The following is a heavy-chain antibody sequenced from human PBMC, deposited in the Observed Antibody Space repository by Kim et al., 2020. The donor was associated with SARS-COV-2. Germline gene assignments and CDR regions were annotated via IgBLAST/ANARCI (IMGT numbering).Heavy chain of an antibody. CDR3: AREPGYVDRLDN. J-gene: IGHJ4*02. V-gene: IGHV3-23*01. Sequence: GGSLRLSCVGSGFDFGSYAMNWVRQAPGKGLEWVSGISGSDGLTYYADSLKGRCTISRDNSKNTLYLQLNSLTVDDTAVYYCAREPGYVDRLDNLGPGTL. D-gene: IGHD3-16*01. CDR1: GFDFGSYA. CDR2: ISGSDGLT.